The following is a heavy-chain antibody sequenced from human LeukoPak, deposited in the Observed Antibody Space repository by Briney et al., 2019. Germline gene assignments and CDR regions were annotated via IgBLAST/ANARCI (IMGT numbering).Heavy chain of an antibody. CDR2: ISSSGSTI. Sequence: GGSLRLSCAASGFTFSDYYMSWIRQAPGKGLEGVSYISSSGSTIYYADSVKGRFTISRDNAKSSLYLQMNSLRAEDTAVYYCARDRPVAGTDYWGQGTLVTVSS. CDR3: ARDRPVAGTDY. D-gene: IGHD6-19*01. J-gene: IGHJ4*02. CDR1: GFTFSDYY. V-gene: IGHV3-11*01.